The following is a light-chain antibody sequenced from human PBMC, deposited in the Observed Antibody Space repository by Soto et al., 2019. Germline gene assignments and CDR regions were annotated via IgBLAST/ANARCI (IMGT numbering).Light chain of an antibody. CDR3: QQREDWPRA. CDR1: QSVSSN. V-gene: IGKV3D-15*01. J-gene: IGKJ4*01. Sequence: EIVMTQSPATLSVSPGERAPLSCRASQSVSSNLAWYQQKPGQAPRLLIYGASTRATGIPARFSASGPGTDFTLTISSLEPEDFAIYYCQQREDWPRAFGGGTKVDIK. CDR2: GAS.